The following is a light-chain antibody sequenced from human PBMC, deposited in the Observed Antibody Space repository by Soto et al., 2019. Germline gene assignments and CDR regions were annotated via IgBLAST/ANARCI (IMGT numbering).Light chain of an antibody. CDR3: QYYGNSRIT. CDR1: QTVNSDY. Sequence: IVLPQSPGTLSLSPGERATLSCRASQTVNSDYLTWYQQKPGQAPRLLIYAASSGATGIPDRFSGSGSETDFTLTINRLEPEDFAVYYCQYYGNSRITFGQGTRLEIK. CDR2: AAS. J-gene: IGKJ5*01. V-gene: IGKV3-20*01.